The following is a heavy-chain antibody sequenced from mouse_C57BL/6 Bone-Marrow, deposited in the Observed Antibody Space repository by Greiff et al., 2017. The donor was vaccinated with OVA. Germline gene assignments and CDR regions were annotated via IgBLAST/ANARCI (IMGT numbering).Heavy chain of an antibody. D-gene: IGHD1-1*01. Sequence: QVHVKQPGAELVKPGASVKMSCKASGYTFTSYWITWVKQRPGQGLEWIGDIYPGSGSTNYNEKFKSKATLTVDTSSSTAYMQLSSLTSEDSAVYYCARGGNYGSSYVGYFDVWGTGTTVTVSS. J-gene: IGHJ1*03. CDR2: IYPGSGST. V-gene: IGHV1-55*01. CDR3: ARGGNYGSSYVGYFDV. CDR1: GYTFTSYW.